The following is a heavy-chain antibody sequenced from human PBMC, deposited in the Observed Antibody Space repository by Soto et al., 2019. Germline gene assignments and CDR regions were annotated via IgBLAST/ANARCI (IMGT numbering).Heavy chain of an antibody. CDR1: GFTFRSYA. J-gene: IGHJ6*02. D-gene: IGHD6-19*01. Sequence: QAQLVESGGGVVQPGSSLRLSCEASGFTFRSYAMYWVRQGPGKGLEWLAAISYDATKKFYAASVKGRSTISRDNSAATLYLQMSRLTVEATGMYYCATSYSNDWLAAYYYYSAVGLWCQGTTVSVSS. CDR3: ATSYSNDWLAAYYYYSAVGL. CDR2: ISYDATKK. V-gene: IGHV3-30*03.